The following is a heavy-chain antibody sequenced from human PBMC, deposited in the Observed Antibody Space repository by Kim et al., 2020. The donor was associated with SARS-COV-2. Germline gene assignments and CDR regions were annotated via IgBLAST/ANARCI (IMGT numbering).Heavy chain of an antibody. J-gene: IGHJ4*02. D-gene: IGHD3-22*01. CDR2: IWYDGSNK. CDR3: AREKYYDSSGYYFDY. CDR1: GFTFSSYG. Sequence: GGSLRLSCAASGFTFSSYGMHWVRQAPGKGLEWVAVIWYDGSNKYYADSVKGRFTISRDNSKNTLYLQMNSLRAEDTAVYYCAREKYYDSSGYYFDYWGQGTLVTVSS. V-gene: IGHV3-33*01.